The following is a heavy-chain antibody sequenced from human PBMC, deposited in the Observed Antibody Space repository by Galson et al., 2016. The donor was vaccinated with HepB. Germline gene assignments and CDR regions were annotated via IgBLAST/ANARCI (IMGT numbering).Heavy chain of an antibody. CDR2: DSVHEGRK. V-gene: IGHV3-30*03. CDR3: ARRHEYCPPVGCSVDY. J-gene: IGHJ4*02. Sequence: SLRLSCAASGFNFNTYGMHWVRQAPGKGLEWVAADSVHEGRKFYADVVKGRFTISRDSAKNMLFLQMSSLRDDDTAVYFCARRHEYCPPVGCSVDYWGQGTLVSVSS. CDR1: GFNFNTYG. D-gene: IGHD2/OR15-2a*01.